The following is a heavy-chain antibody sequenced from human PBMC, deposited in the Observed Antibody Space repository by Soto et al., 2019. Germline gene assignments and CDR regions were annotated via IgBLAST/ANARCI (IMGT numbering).Heavy chain of an antibody. CDR2: IYSSGST. V-gene: IGHV4-59*01. CDR1: GGSISTYY. Sequence: SETLSLTCTVSGGSISTYYWSLIRQPPGKGLEWIGYIYSSGSTNYNPSLKSRVTMSLDTSKNQFSLKLSSVTAADTAVYYCARDRLANWFDPWGQGTLVTVSS. D-gene: IGHD3-9*01. CDR3: ARDRLANWFDP. J-gene: IGHJ5*02.